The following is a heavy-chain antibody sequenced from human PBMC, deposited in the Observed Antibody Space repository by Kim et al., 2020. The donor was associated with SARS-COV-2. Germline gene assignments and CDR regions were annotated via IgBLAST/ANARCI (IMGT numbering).Heavy chain of an antibody. D-gene: IGHD1-1*01. J-gene: IGHJ4*02. V-gene: IGHV4-59*01. CDR1: GGSISSYY. CDR3: ARENEVVYFDY. CDR2: IYYSGST. Sequence: SETLSLTCTVSGGSISSYYWSWIRQPPGKGLEWIGYIYYSGSTNYNPSLKSRVTISVDTSKNQFSLKLSSVTAADTAVYYCARENEVVYFDYWGQGTLVTASS.